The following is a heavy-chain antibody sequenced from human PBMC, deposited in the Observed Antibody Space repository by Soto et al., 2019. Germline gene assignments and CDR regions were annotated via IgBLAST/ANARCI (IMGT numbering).Heavy chain of an antibody. V-gene: IGHV4-39*02. Sequence: SETLSLTCTVSGGSISSSSYYWGWIRQPPGKGLEWIGSIYYSGSTYYNPSLKSRVTISVDTSKNQFSLKAEDTAVYYCAKDQNYKRFTTSCPDYWGQGTLVTVSS. D-gene: IGHD2-2*01. CDR1: GGSISSSSYY. CDR2: IYYSGST. CDR3: AKDQNYKRFTTSCPDY. J-gene: IGHJ4*01.